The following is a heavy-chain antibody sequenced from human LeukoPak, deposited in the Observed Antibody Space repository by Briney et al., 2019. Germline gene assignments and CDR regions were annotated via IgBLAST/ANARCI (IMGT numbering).Heavy chain of an antibody. CDR1: DYSISSGYY. V-gene: IGHV4-38-2*02. CDR3: ARDKGLFDP. Sequence: SETLSLTCTVSDYSISSGYYWGWIRQPPGKGLEWIGSMYYSGSTYYNPSLKSRVTISVDTSKNQFSLKLSSVTAADTAVYYCARDKGLFDPWGQGTLVTVSS. CDR2: MYYSGST. J-gene: IGHJ5*02.